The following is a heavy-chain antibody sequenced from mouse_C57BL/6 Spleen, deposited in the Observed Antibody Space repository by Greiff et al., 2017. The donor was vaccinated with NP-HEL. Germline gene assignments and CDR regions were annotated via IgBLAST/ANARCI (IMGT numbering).Heavy chain of an antibody. V-gene: IGHV5-6*01. CDR3: ATGDTPFDV. Sequence: EVNLVESGGDLVKPGGSLKLSCAASGFTFSSYGMSWVRQTPDKRLEWVATISRGGSYTYYPDSVKGRFTISRDTAKNTLYLQLSRLKSDDTAMYYCATGDTPFDVWGTGTTVTVSS. CDR2: ISRGGSYT. CDR1: GFTFSSYG. J-gene: IGHJ1*03.